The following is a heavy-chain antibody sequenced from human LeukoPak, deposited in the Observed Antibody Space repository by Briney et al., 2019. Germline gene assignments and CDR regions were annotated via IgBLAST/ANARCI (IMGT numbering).Heavy chain of an antibody. CDR1: GGSISSGRYY. V-gene: IGHV4-61*02. CDR3: ARDGYSPTDY. Sequence: SETLSLTCTVSGGSISSGRYYWSWIRQPAGKGLEWIGRIYTSESTDYNPSLKSRVTISVDTSKNQFSLKLNSVTEADTAVYYCARDGYSPTDYWGQGTLVTVSS. J-gene: IGHJ4*02. CDR2: IYTSEST. D-gene: IGHD5-18*01.